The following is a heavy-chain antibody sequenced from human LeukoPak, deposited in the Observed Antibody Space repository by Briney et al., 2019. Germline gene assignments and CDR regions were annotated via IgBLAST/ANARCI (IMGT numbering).Heavy chain of an antibody. V-gene: IGHV1-2*04. CDR1: GYTFTGHY. Sequence: ASVKGSCKASGYTFTGHYMHWVRQAPGQGLEWMGWINPNSGGTNYAQKFQGWVTMTRDTSISTAYMELSRLRSDDTAVYYCARADGSGSFYGMDVWGQGTTVTVSS. CDR3: ARADGSGSFYGMDV. J-gene: IGHJ6*02. D-gene: IGHD3-10*01. CDR2: INPNSGGT.